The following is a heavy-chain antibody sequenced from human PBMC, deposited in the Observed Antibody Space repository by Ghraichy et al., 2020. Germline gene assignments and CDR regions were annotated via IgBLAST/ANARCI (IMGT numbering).Heavy chain of an antibody. CDR2: INHSGST. V-gene: IGHV4-34*01. CDR1: GASFSGYY. Sequence: SETLSLTCAVYGASFSGYYWSWIRQPPGKGLEWIGEINHSGSTNINPSLKSRVTISVDTSKNQFSLKLRSVTAADMDVYYCARGRDFWSCLWSQKNYYMAVWGKGTTVTVSS. J-gene: IGHJ6*03. CDR3: ARGRDFWSCLWSQKNYYMAV. D-gene: IGHD3-3*01.